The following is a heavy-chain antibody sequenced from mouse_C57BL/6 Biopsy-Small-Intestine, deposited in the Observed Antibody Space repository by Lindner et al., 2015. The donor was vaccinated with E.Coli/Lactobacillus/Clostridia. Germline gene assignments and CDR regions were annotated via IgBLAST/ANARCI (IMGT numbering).Heavy chain of an antibody. CDR2: VSAYNGRT. CDR1: GYTFNGYY. D-gene: IGHD3-1*01. CDR3: ARGPERSAGPWLGELLPYY. J-gene: IGHJ4*01. Sequence: SVKVSCKASGYTFNGYYIIWVRRAPGQGLEWTGWVSAYNGRTNYAQMVQGRVTMTTDTATTTAYMDLRSLRSDDTAIYYCARGPERSAGPWLGELLPYYWGQGTLVTVSS. V-gene: IGHV1-77*01.